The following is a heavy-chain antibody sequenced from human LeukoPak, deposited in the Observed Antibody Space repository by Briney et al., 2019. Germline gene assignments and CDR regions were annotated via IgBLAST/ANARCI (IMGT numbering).Heavy chain of an antibody. Sequence: SETLSLTCTVSGGSICSYYWSWIRQPPGKGLEWIGYIYYSGSTNYNPSLKSRVTISVDTSKNQFSLKLSSVTAADTAVYYCARDGVGVRGVDYYYGMDVWGQGTTVTVSS. CDR3: ARDGVGVRGVDYYYGMDV. D-gene: IGHD3-10*01. J-gene: IGHJ6*02. CDR1: GGSICSYY. V-gene: IGHV4-59*01. CDR2: IYYSGST.